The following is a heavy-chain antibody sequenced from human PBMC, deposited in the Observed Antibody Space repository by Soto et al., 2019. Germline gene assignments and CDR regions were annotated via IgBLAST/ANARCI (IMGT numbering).Heavy chain of an antibody. CDR3: AGDSASVTQVPLRD. J-gene: IGHJ4*02. V-gene: IGHV1-69*06. Sequence: VQLVQSGAGLRKLGPWGRVSSRAPGATLSPNLSTWVGRAPGQGLEWMGGFIPIYDSPYYAEKSLGRVSLPAHTSTNTAYMVVSRLTSEDTAVYVCAGDSASVTQVPLRDWGQGTLVLVSS. CDR1: GATLSPNL. D-gene: IGHD2-21*02. CDR2: FIPIYDSP.